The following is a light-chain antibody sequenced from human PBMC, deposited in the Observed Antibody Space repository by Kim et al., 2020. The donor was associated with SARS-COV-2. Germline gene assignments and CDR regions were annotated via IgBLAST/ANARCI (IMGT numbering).Light chain of an antibody. CDR2: RDT. V-gene: IGLV3-9*01. CDR3: QVWDNTAVV. CDR1: DLSSKN. Sequence: SVALGQTVKITCDGDDLSSKNVFWYQQKSGQAPVMLIYRDTSRPSAIPERFSGSNLGRPATLTISGAQAEDEADYYCQVWDNTAVVFGGGTKVTVL. J-gene: IGLJ2*01.